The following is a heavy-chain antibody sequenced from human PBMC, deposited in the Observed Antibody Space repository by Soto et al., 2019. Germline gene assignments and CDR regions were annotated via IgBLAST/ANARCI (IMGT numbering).Heavy chain of an antibody. CDR2: IYPGDSDT. J-gene: IGHJ6*02. CDR3: ARHTAQVDYYYYGMDV. V-gene: IGHV5-51*01. Sequence: GESLKNSCKGSGYSFTSYWIGWVRQMPGKGLEWMGIIYPGDSDTRYSPSFQGQVTISADKSISTAYLQWSSLKASDTAMYYCARHTAQVDYYYYGMDVWGQGTTVTVSS. CDR1: GYSFTSYW. D-gene: IGHD2-2*01.